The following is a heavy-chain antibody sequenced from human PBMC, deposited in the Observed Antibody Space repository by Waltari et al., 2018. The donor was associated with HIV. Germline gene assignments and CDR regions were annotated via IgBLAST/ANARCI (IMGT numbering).Heavy chain of an antibody. CDR2: SSNSSSYI. CDR1: GFTFSSYS. V-gene: IGHV3-21*01. Sequence: EVQLVESGGGLVKPGGSLRLSCAASGFTFSSYSMNWVRQARGKGLEWVSSSSNSSSYIYYADSVKGRFTISRDNAKNSLYLQMNSLRAEDTAVYYCARVAHDYVAGGAFDIWGQGTMVTVSS. J-gene: IGHJ3*02. CDR3: ARVAHDYVAGGAFDI. D-gene: IGHD3-16*01.